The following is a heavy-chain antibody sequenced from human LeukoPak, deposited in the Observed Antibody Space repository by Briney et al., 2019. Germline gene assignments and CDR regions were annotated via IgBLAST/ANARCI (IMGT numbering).Heavy chain of an antibody. Sequence: PSETLSLTCAVSGDSISNSDWWSWVRQPPGKGLEWIGEIYHGERTNYTPSLQSRVTISVDRSKNQFSLNLNSVTAADTAVYYCARDNDFDYWGQGTLVTVSS. D-gene: IGHD2-8*01. CDR1: GDSISNSDW. CDR2: IYHGERT. CDR3: ARDNDFDY. V-gene: IGHV4-4*02. J-gene: IGHJ4*02.